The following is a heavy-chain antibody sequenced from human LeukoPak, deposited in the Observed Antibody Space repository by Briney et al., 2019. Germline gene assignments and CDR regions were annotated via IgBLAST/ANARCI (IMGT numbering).Heavy chain of an antibody. J-gene: IGHJ4*02. V-gene: IGHV3-21*01. CDR1: GFTFSNYW. D-gene: IGHD3-10*01. CDR3: ARDLASSDSYPFDY. CDR2: ISSSSSYI. Sequence: GGSLRLSCAASGFTFSNYWMSWVRQAPGKGLEWVSSISSSSSYIYYADSVKGRFTISRDDAKNSLYLQMSSLRAEDTAIYYCARDLASSDSYPFDYWGQGILVTVSS.